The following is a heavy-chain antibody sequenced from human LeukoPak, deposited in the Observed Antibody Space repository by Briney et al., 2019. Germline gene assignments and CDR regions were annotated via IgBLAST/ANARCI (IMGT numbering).Heavy chain of an antibody. Sequence: SETLSLTCTVSGYSISSGYYWGWIRQPPGKGLEWIGTIYHSGSPSYNSSLKSRVTISVDTSKNQFSVRLSSVTAADTAVYYCARGSEQWLVSYYFDYWGQGTLVTVSS. CDR3: ARGSEQWLVSYYFDY. D-gene: IGHD6-19*01. V-gene: IGHV4-38-2*02. J-gene: IGHJ4*02. CDR1: GYSISSGYY. CDR2: IYHSGSP.